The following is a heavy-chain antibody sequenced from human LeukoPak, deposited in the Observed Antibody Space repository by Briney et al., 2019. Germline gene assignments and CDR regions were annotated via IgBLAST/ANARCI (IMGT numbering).Heavy chain of an antibody. D-gene: IGHD2-2*01. J-gene: IGHJ5*02. CDR3: ASVRPRAVLVPAAISGWFDP. CDR2: IIPIFGTA. CDR1: GGTVSSYA. Sequence: SVKVSCKASGGTVSSYAISWVRRAPGQGLEWMGGIIPIFGTANYAQKFQGRVTITADKSTSTAYMELSSLRSEDTAVYYCASVRPRAVLVPAAISGWFDPWGQGTLVTVSS. V-gene: IGHV1-69*06.